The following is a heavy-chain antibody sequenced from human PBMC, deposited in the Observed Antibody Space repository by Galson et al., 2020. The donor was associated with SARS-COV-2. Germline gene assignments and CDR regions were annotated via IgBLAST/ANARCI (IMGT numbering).Heavy chain of an antibody. J-gene: IGHJ6*02. CDR1: GFTFTTYW. V-gene: IGHV3-7*03. CDR2: IKEDGSEK. Sequence: GGSLRLSCAASGFTFTTYWMSWVRQAPGKGLEWVANIKEDGSEKFYVDSVKGRFTISRDNARNSLYLQLNSLRAEDTAVYYCARDSISSDGNYXXYGLDVWGQGTTVTVXS. D-gene: IGHD6-19*01. CDR3: ARDSISSDGNYXXYGLDV.